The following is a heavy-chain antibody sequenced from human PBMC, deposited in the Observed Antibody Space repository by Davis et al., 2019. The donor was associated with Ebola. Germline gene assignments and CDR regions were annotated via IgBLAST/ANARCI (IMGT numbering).Heavy chain of an antibody. CDR1: GFTFSSYA. D-gene: IGHD5-24*01. V-gene: IGHV3-23*01. J-gene: IGHJ4*02. Sequence: GESLKISCAASGFTFSSYAISWVRQAPGKGLEWVSAISGSGGSTYYADSVKGRFTISRDNSKNTLYLQMNSLRAEDTAVYYCAKDLGGRWLQGFDYWGQGTLVTVSS. CDR2: ISGSGGST. CDR3: AKDLGGRWLQGFDY.